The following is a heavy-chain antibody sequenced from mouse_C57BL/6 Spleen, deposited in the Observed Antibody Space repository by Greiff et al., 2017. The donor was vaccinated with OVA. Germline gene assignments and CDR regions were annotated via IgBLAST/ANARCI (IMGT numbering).Heavy chain of an antibody. CDR1: GYTFTSYW. CDR3: ATDGSSYYYFDY. Sequence: VQLQQPGTELVKPGASVKLSCKASGYTFTSYWMHWVKQRPGQGLEWIGNINPSNGGTNYNEKFKSKATLTVAKSSSTAYMQLSSLTSEDSAVYYCATDGSSYYYFDYWGQGTTLTVSS. D-gene: IGHD1-1*01. CDR2: INPSNGGT. V-gene: IGHV1-53*01. J-gene: IGHJ2*01.